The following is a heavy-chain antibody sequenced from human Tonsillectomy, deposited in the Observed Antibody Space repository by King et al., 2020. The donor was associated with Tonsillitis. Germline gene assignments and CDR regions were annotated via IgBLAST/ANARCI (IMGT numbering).Heavy chain of an antibody. CDR1: GFSLSTSGMC. J-gene: IGHJ3*02. CDR2: IDWDDDK. CDR3: ARISRESSGWRAFDI. V-gene: IGHV2-70*11. D-gene: IGHD6-19*01. Sequence: TLKESGPALVKPTQTLTLTCTFSGFSLSTSGMCVSWIRQPPGKALEWLARIDWDDDKYYSTSLKTRLTISKDTSKNQVVLTMTNMDSVDTATYYCARISRESSGWRAFDIWGQGTMVTVSS.